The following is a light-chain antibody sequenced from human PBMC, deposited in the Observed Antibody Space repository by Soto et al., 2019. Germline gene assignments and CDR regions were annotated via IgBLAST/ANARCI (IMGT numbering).Light chain of an antibody. J-gene: IGLJ2*01. V-gene: IGLV1-40*01. CDR1: SSNIGAHFD. CDR2: GNN. CDR3: QSYDSSLSGVV. Sequence: QSVLTQPPSVSGAPGQRVTISCTGSSSNIGAHFDVHWYQQLPGTAPKLLIYGNNNRPSGVPDRFSGSKSGTSASLAITGLQAEDEADYFCQSYDSSLSGVVFGGGTKLTVL.